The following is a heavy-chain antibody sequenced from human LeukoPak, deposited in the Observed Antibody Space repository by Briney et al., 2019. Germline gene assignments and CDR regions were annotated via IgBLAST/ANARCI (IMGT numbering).Heavy chain of an antibody. Sequence: GSLRLSCAASGFTFSSNYMSWVRQAPGKGLEGVSVIYSGGSTYYADSVKGRFTISRDNSKNTLYLQMTSLRAEDTAVYYCARGLEYYYDSSGDYWGQGTLVTVSS. CDR3: ARGLEYYYDSSGDY. CDR2: IYSGGST. D-gene: IGHD3-22*01. V-gene: IGHV3-66*01. J-gene: IGHJ4*02. CDR1: GFTFSSNY.